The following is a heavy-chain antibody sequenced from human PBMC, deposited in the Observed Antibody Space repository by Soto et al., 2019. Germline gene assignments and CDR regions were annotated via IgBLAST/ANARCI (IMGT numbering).Heavy chain of an antibody. J-gene: IGHJ6*02. CDR1: GGTFSSYA. CDR3: ASSTMIVVVTIPGSTSYGMDV. V-gene: IGHV1-69*13. D-gene: IGHD3-22*01. CDR2: IIPIFGTA. Sequence: EASVKVSCKASGGTFSSYAISWVRQAPGQGLEWMGGIIPIFGTANYAQKFQGRVTITADESTSTAYMELSSLRSEDTAVYYCASSTMIVVVTIPGSTSYGMDVWGQGTTVTVSS.